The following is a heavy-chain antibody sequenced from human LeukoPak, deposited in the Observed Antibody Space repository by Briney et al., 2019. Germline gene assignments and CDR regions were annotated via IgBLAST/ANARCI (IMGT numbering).Heavy chain of an antibody. D-gene: IGHD1-26*01. Sequence: GGSLRLSCAASGFSLGTDWMNWVRLAPGKGLVWVSRINSDGSTTTYADSVKGRFTISRDNAKNTLYLQMNSLRAEDTAVYYCGGGGYLLDYWGQGTLVTASS. CDR3: GGGGYLLDY. CDR2: INSDGSTT. V-gene: IGHV3-74*01. CDR1: GFSLGTDW. J-gene: IGHJ4*02.